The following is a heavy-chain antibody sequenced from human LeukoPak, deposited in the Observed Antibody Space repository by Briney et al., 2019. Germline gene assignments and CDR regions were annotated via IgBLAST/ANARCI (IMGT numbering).Heavy chain of an antibody. CDR2: IWYDGSNK. V-gene: IGHV3-33*01. J-gene: IGHJ4*02. D-gene: IGHD6-13*01. CDR3: ARGHSSSWYFDY. CDR1: GFTFSSYG. Sequence: GGSLRPSCAASGFTFSSYGMHWVRQAPGKGLEWVAVIWYDGSNKYYADSVKGRFTISRDNSKNTLYLQMNSLRAEDTAVYYCARGHSSSWYFDYWGQGTLVTVSS.